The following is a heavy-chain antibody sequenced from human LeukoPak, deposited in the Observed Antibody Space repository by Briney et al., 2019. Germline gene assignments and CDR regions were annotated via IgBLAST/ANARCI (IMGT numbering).Heavy chain of an antibody. CDR1: GGSISSYY. V-gene: IGHV4-4*07. CDR2: IYTSGST. Sequence: PSETLSLTCTVSGGSISSYYWSWIRQPAGKGLEWIGRIYTSGSTNYNPSLKSRVTMSVDTSKNQFSLKLSSVTAADTAVYYCAREINPDIVVVPAAPLDYWGQGTLVTVSS. D-gene: IGHD2-2*01. CDR3: AREINPDIVVVPAAPLDY. J-gene: IGHJ4*02.